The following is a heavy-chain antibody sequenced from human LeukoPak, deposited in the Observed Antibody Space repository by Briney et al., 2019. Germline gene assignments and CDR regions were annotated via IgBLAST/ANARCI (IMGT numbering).Heavy chain of an antibody. CDR3: ARASTVTWFDP. J-gene: IGHJ5*02. V-gene: IGHV4-39*07. CDR2: IYYSGST. CDR1: GGSISSSSYY. Sequence: PSETLSLTCTVSGGSISSSSYYWGWIRQPPGKGLEWIGSIYYSGSTYYNPSLKSRVTISVDTSKNQFSLKLSSVTAADTAVYYCARASTVTWFDPWGQGTLVTVSS. D-gene: IGHD4-17*01.